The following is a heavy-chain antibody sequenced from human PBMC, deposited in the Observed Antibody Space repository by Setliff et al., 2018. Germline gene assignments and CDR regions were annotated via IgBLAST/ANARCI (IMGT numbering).Heavy chain of an antibody. Sequence: ASVKVSCKASGYTFTTYAISWMRQAPGQGLEWMGWINTNTGNPSYAQGFTGRFVFSLDTSVSTAYLQISSLKAEDTALYYCARASRFGTIKYRGDYYMDVWGKGTTFTVSS. CDR1: GYTFTTYA. CDR3: ARASRFGTIKYRGDYYMDV. CDR2: INTNTGNP. D-gene: IGHD3-10*01. J-gene: IGHJ6*03. V-gene: IGHV7-4-1*02.